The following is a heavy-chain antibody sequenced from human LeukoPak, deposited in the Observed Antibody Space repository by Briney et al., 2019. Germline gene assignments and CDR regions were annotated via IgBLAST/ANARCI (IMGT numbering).Heavy chain of an antibody. Sequence: SETLSLTCTVSGGSISSYYWSWIRQPPGKGLEWIGYIYYSGSTNYNPSLKSRVTISVDTSKNQFSLKLSSVTAADTAVYYCARDLWSGYDLVYWGQGTLVTVSS. CDR2: IYYSGST. D-gene: IGHD5-12*01. J-gene: IGHJ4*02. CDR1: GGSISSYY. CDR3: ARDLWSGYDLVY. V-gene: IGHV4-59*01.